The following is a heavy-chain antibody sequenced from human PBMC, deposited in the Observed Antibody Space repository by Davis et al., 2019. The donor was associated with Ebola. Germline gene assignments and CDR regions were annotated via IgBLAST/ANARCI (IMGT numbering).Heavy chain of an antibody. V-gene: IGHV1-69*04. CDR1: GGTFTNYA. Sequence: SVKVSCKTSGGTFTNYAVNWVRQAPGQGLEWMGRIIPVVDTKDYAQKFQGRVTLTADKAANTAYMELRSLRSDDTAVYYCARGIGAGFGELGDYWGQGTLVTVSS. CDR3: ARGIGAGFGELGDY. J-gene: IGHJ4*02. D-gene: IGHD3-10*01. CDR2: IIPVVDTK.